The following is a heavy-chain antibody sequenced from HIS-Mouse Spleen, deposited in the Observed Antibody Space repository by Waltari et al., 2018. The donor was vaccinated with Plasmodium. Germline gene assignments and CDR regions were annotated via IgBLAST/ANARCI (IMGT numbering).Heavy chain of an antibody. D-gene: IGHD6-13*01. CDR3: ARRGGSSSRRYYFDY. V-gene: IGHV3-53*01. CDR1: GFTVSSNY. J-gene: IGHJ4*02. CDR2: IDSGGST. Sequence: EVQLVESGGGLIQPGGALRLSCAASGFTVSSNYMIWVLQAPGKGLEWVSVIDSGGSTYYADSVKGRFTISRDNSKNTLYLQMNSLRAEDTAVYYCARRGGSSSRRYYFDYWGQGTLVTVSS.